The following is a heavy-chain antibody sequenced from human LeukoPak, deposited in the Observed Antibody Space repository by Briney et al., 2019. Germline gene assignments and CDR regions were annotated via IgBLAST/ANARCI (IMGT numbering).Heavy chain of an antibody. CDR3: ARYCSSTSCPPY. V-gene: IGHV3-30*01. J-gene: IGHJ4*02. Sequence: GGSLRLSCAASGFIFSSYAMHWVRQAPGKGLEWVAIISYDGSNKYYADSVKGRFTISRDNSKNTLYLQMNSLRAEDTALYYCARYCSSTSCPPYWGLGTLVTVSS. CDR2: ISYDGSNK. D-gene: IGHD2-2*01. CDR1: GFIFSSYA.